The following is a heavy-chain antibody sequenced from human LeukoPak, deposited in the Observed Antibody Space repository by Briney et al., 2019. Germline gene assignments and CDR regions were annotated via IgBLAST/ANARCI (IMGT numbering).Heavy chain of an antibody. J-gene: IGHJ4*02. D-gene: IGHD3-10*01. CDR3: TTQRSRITMVRGVIRSDH. V-gene: IGHV3-15*01. CDR1: GFTFSNAW. CDR2: IKSKTDGGTT. Sequence: GGSLRLSCAASGFTFSNAWMSWVRQGPGKGLEWVGRIKSKTDGGTTDYAAPVKGRFTISRDDSKNTLYLQMNSLKTEDTAVYYCTTQRSRITMVRGVIRSDHWGQGTLVTVSS.